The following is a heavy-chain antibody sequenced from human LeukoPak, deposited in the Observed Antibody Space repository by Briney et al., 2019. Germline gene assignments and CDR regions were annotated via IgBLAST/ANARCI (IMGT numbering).Heavy chain of an antibody. D-gene: IGHD5-12*01. CDR1: GGSINSYY. V-gene: IGHV4-59*01. CDR2: IYYSGST. Sequence: SETLSLTCTVSGGSINSYYWSWIRQPPGKGLEWIGYIYYSGSTNYNPSLKSRVTISVDTSKNQFSLRLSSVTAADTAVYYCARGGYIYGYWGQGTLVTVSS. J-gene: IGHJ4*02. CDR3: ARGGYIYGY.